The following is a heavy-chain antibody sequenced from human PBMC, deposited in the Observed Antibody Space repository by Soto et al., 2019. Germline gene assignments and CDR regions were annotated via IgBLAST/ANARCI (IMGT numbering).Heavy chain of an antibody. V-gene: IGHV3-21*01. Sequence: GGSMRVSCTAAGLNFISYSMNWVSKETGKGLEWVSSISSSSSYIYYADSVKGRFTISRDNAKNSLYLQMNSLRAEDTAVYYCARELGYCSGGSCHAAYDAFDIWGQGTMVTVSS. CDR2: ISSSSSYI. CDR1: GLNFISYS. J-gene: IGHJ3*02. D-gene: IGHD2-15*01. CDR3: ARELGYCSGGSCHAAYDAFDI.